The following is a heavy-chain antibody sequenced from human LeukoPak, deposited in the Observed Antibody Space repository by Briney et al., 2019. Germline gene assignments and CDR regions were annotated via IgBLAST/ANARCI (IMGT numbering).Heavy chain of an antibody. CDR2: MNPNSGNT. D-gene: IGHD3-22*01. J-gene: IGHJ3*02. Sequence: ASVKVSCKASRYTFTSYDINWVRQATGQGLEWMGWMNPNSGNTGYAQKFQGRVTITRNTSISTAYMELSSLRSEDTAVYYCASGGITMIRNAFDIWGQGTMVTVSS. CDR3: ASGGITMIRNAFDI. CDR1: RYTFTSYD. V-gene: IGHV1-8*03.